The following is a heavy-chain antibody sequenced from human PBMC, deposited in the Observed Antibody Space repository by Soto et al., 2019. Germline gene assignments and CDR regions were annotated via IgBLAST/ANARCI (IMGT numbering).Heavy chain of an antibody. CDR1: GFTFSSYA. CDR3: AKDWDYDSIGYYSFDY. Sequence: GGSLRLSCAASGFTFSSYAMSWVRQAPGKGLEWVSAISGSGGSTYYADSVKGRFTISRDNSKNTLYLQMNSLRAEDTAVYYCAKDWDYDSIGYYSFDYWGQGTLVTVSS. CDR2: ISGSGGST. J-gene: IGHJ4*02. D-gene: IGHD3-22*01. V-gene: IGHV3-23*01.